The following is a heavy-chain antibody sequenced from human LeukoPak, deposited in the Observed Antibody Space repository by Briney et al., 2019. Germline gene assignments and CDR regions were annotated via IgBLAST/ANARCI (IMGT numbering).Heavy chain of an antibody. J-gene: IGHJ5*02. CDR1: GGSISSSSYY. CDR3: AKDYLNWFDP. D-gene: IGHD2/OR15-2a*01. Sequence: SETLALTCTVSGGSISSSSYYWGWIRQPPRKGLEWIGNIYYSGNTYHNPSLKSRVTISVDTSKNQFSLKLDSVTAADTAVYYCAKDYLNWFDPWGQGTLVTVSS. CDR2: IYYSGNT. V-gene: IGHV4-39*02.